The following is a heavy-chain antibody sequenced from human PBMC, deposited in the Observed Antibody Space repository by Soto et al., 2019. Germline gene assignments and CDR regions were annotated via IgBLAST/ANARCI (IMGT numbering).Heavy chain of an antibody. Sequence: EVQLLESGGGLVQPGGSLRLSCAASGFTFATYAMKWLRQAPGRGLECVAFISGSGRTTYYADSVKGRFTVSRDNSKNTMYLQMNSLRAEDTALYYCAKFRGPSYSYYYMDVCGTGTTVSVSS. CDR3: AKFRGPSYSYYYMDV. D-gene: IGHD3-16*01. CDR1: GFTFATYA. J-gene: IGHJ6*03. CDR2: ISGSGRTT. V-gene: IGHV3-23*01.